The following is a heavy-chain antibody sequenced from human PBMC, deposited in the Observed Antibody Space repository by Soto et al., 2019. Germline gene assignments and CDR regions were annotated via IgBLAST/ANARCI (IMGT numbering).Heavy chain of an antibody. Sequence: QVQLVQSGAEVKKPGASVKVSCKASGYTFTSYDSNWVRQATVQGLEWMGWMNSNSGNTGYAQKFQVRVTMTRNTSISTADMELSSLRSEDTAVYYWARLNRLGGVSVGYWGQGPLVTVSS. CDR1: GYTFTSYD. V-gene: IGHV1-8*01. CDR2: MNSNSGNT. J-gene: IGHJ4*02. D-gene: IGHD3-16*02. CDR3: ARLNRLGGVSVGY.